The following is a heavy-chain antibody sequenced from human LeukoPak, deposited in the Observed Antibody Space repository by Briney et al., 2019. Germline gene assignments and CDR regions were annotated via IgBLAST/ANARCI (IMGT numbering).Heavy chain of an antibody. D-gene: IGHD3-22*01. CDR1: GGSISSYY. CDR3: ARRLYDSGGYRFDH. J-gene: IGHJ4*02. CDR2: IYYMGST. V-gene: IGHV4-59*01. Sequence: PSETLSLTCTVSGGSISSYYWSWIRQPPGKGLEWIGYIYYMGSTNYNPSLKSRVIISVDTSKNQLSLKLSSVTAADTAVYFCARRLYDSGGYRFDHWGQGLLVTVSS.